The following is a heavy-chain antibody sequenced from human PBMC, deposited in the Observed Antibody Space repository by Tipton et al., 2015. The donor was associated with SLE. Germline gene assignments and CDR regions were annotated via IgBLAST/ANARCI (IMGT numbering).Heavy chain of an antibody. CDR3: ALSMTAASGPFDY. Sequence: TLSLTCTVSGGSISSYYWSWIRQPPGKGLEWIGHIYYSGSTNYNPSLKSRVTISVDTSNNQFSLELSSVTAADTAVYYCALSMTAASGPFDYWGQGILVTVS. J-gene: IGHJ4*02. D-gene: IGHD6-13*01. CDR2: IYYSGST. CDR1: GGSISSYY. V-gene: IGHV4-59*12.